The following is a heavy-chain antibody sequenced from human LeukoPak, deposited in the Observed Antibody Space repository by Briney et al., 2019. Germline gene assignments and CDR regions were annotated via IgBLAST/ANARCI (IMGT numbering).Heavy chain of an antibody. CDR1: GFTFSSYA. J-gene: IGHJ5*02. CDR3: ARGTVVVPAANDWFDP. Sequence: PGGSLRLSCAASGFTFSSYAMSWVRQAPGKGLEWVSAISGSGNSTYYADSVKGRFTISRDNAKNSLYLQMNSLRAEDTAVYYCARGTVVVPAANDWFDPWGQGTLVTVSS. D-gene: IGHD2-2*01. V-gene: IGHV3-23*01. CDR2: ISGSGNST.